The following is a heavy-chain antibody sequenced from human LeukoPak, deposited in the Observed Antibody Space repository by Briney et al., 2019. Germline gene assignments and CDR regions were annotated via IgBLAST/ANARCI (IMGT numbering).Heavy chain of an antibody. J-gene: IGHJ4*02. D-gene: IGHD1-20*01. V-gene: IGHV5-51*01. Sequence: GESLKISCKGSGYRFGNYWIAWVRQMPGKGLEWMGIIYPGDSDTRYSPSFQGQVTISADKSISTAYLQWSSLKASDTAMFYCARLGITGTTLYYFDYWGQGTLVTVSS. CDR3: ARLGITGTTLYYFDY. CDR1: GYRFGNYW. CDR2: IYPGDSDT.